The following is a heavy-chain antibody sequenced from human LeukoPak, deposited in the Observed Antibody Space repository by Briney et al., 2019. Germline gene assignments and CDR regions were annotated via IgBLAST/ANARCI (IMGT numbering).Heavy chain of an antibody. J-gene: IGHJ4*02. D-gene: IGHD3-16*01. Sequence: SETLSLTCAVSGGSISSGGYSWSWIRQPPGKGLEWIGYIYHSGSTYYNPSLKSRVTISVDRSKNQFSLKLSSVTAADTAVYYCARGFYGDDVWGEVRYLDYWGQGTLVTVSS. CDR1: GGSISSGGYS. CDR3: ARGFYGDDVWGEVRYLDY. V-gene: IGHV4-30-2*01. CDR2: IYHSGST.